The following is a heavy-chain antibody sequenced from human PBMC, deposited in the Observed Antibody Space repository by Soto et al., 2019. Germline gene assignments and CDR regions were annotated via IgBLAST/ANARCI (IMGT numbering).Heavy chain of an antibody. CDR3: ARDAPGVAPY. V-gene: IGHV4-31*03. D-gene: IGHD2-15*01. J-gene: IGHJ4*02. Sequence: QVQLQESGPGLVRPSQTLSLICTVSGGSINSGDSYWNWIRQHPEKDLEWIGYINYRGSTFYNPSLKSRIIISVDTSKNQFSLKLSSVTAADTAVYYCARDAPGVAPYWGQGTLVTVSS. CDR2: INYRGST. CDR1: GGSINSGDSY.